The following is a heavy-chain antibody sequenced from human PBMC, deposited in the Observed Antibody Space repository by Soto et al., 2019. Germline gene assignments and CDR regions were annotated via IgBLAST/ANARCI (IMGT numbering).Heavy chain of an antibody. CDR1: GFTLSAHW. CDR3: ARDVAPGSSSLYLDAFDI. Sequence: EVQLEESGGDLVQPGGSPSLSGAASGFTLSAHWMTWVRQAPGKGLEWVANINRDGRKNSYLDPMRGRSTISRDNVGNTLYLQMDSLRADDTALYYWARDVAPGSSSLYLDAFDIWGQGAMVTVSS. V-gene: IGHV3-7*05. CDR2: INRDGRKN. D-gene: IGHD6-13*01. J-gene: IGHJ3*02.